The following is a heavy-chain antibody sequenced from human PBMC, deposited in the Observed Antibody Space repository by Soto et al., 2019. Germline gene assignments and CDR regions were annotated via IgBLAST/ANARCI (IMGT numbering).Heavy chain of an antibody. Sequence: GGSLRLSCTTSGFTFGDYALSWVRQAPGKGLEWVGFIRRNAYGGTTDYAASVKGRFTISRDDSKSIAYLQMNSLSTEDTALYYCTSASSLDFDFGGQGTLVTVSS. D-gene: IGHD3-16*01. CDR1: GFTFGDYA. CDR3: TSASSLDFDF. J-gene: IGHJ4*02. CDR2: IRRNAYGGTT. V-gene: IGHV3-49*04.